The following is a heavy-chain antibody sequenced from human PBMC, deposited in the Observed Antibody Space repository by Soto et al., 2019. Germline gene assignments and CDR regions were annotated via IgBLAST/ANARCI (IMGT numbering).Heavy chain of an antibody. Sequence: ETLSLSCTVSDGSISRSRYYWGCILQPPGKGLEWIGSIYYSGSTYYNPSLKSRVTISVDTSKNQFSLKLRYVTAADTAVYYCATPKIVFYIWFDDCGQGTLV. CDR2: IYYSGST. D-gene: IGHD3-22*01. CDR1: DGSISRSRYY. V-gene: IGHV4-39*01. CDR3: ATPKIVFYIWFDD. J-gene: IGHJ5*02.